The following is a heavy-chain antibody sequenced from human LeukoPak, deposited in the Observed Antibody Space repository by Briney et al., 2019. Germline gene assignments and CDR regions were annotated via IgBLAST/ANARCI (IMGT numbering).Heavy chain of an antibody. CDR2: ISGSGGRT. V-gene: IGHV3-23*01. D-gene: IGHD6-19*01. CDR1: GFPFSSDA. Sequence: PGGSLRLSCAASGFPFSSDALSWVRQAPGKGLEWVSLISGSGGRTDYADSVKGRFTISRDNSKNTLYLQMNSLKAEDTAVYYCAKHVRTSVWFFDFWGQGTLVTVSS. CDR3: AKHVRTSVWFFDF. J-gene: IGHJ4*02.